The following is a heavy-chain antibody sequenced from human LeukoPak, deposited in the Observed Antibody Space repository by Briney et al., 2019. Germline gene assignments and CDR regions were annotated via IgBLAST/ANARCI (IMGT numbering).Heavy chain of an antibody. CDR1: GGSISSYY. CDR3: ARLDGSGSYYHFQH. V-gene: IGHV4-59*08. CDR2: IYYSGST. Sequence: SETLSLTCTVSGGSISSYYWSWIRQPPGKGLEWIGYIYYSGSTNYNPSLKSRVTTSVDTSKNQFSLKLSSVTAADTAVYYCARLDGSGSYYHFQHWGQGTLVTVSS. J-gene: IGHJ1*01. D-gene: IGHD3-10*01.